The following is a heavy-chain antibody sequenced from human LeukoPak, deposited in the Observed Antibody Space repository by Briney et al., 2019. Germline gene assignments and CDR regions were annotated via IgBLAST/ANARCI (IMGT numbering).Heavy chain of an antibody. Sequence: SETLSLTCTVSGYSISSGYYWGWIRQPPGKGLEWIGSIYHSGSTYYNPSLKSRVTISVDTSKNQFSLKLSSVTAADTAVYYRARGGYGDYGPDAFDIWGQGTMVTVSS. V-gene: IGHV4-38-2*02. CDR2: IYHSGST. D-gene: IGHD4-17*01. CDR3: ARGGYGDYGPDAFDI. J-gene: IGHJ3*02. CDR1: GYSISSGYY.